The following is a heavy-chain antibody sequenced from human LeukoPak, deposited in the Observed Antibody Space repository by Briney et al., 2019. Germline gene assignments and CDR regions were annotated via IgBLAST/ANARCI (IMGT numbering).Heavy chain of an antibody. J-gene: IGHJ6*02. V-gene: IGHV4-31*03. CDR2: IYYSGST. CDR1: GGSISSGGYY. Sequence: SETLSLTCTVSGGSISSGGYYWSWIRQHPGKGLESIGYIYYSGSTYYNPSLKSRVTISVDTSKNQFSLKLSSVTAADTAVYYCARGTVAGTHHYYYGMDVWGQGTTVTVSS. D-gene: IGHD6-19*01. CDR3: ARGTVAGTHHYYYGMDV.